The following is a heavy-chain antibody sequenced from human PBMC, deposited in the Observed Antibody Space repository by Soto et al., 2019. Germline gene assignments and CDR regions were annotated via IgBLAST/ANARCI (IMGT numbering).Heavy chain of an antibody. CDR3: AREKRHNSLGGRFGMDV. CDR2: IGSSGGNS. V-gene: IGHV3-21*01. D-gene: IGHD1-1*01. J-gene: IGHJ6*02. CDR1: GFIFSDFG. Sequence: EVQLVESGGGLVKPGGSLRLSCAVSGFIFSDFGMNWVRQAPGKGLEWVASIGSSGGNSFYADSVKGRFIISRDNAKTSLDLQINSLRAEDTAVYYCAREKRHNSLGGRFGMDVWGQGTTVTVS.